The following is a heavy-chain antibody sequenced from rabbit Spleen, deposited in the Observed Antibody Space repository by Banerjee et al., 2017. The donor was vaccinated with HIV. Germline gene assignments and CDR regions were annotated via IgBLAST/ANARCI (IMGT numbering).Heavy chain of an antibody. CDR1: GFSFRSSYY. Sequence: QEQVKETGGGLVQPGGSLTLTCTASGFSFRSSYYICWVRQAPGKGLEWIACINIVTGKTVYASWAKGRFIMSRTSSTTVFLQMTSLTAADTATYFCARDLVTVIGWNFNLWGQGTLVTVS. D-gene: IGHD5-1*01. CDR2: INIVTGKT. CDR3: ARDLVTVIGWNFNL. J-gene: IGHJ4*01. V-gene: IGHV1S45*01.